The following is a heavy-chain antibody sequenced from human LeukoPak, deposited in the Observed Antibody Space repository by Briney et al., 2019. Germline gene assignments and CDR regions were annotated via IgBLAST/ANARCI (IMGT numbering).Heavy chain of an antibody. J-gene: IGHJ4*02. CDR3: ARDTSVGAAYFDV. CDR1: GFTFSSYA. D-gene: IGHD2-15*01. V-gene: IGHV3-23*01. CDR2: ISGSGDST. Sequence: GGSLRLSCAASGFTFSSYAMSWVRQAPGEGREWVSAISGSGDSTYYADSVKGRFTISRDNSKNTLSLQMTTLRPDDTAIYYCARDTSVGAAYFDVWGQGALVAVSS.